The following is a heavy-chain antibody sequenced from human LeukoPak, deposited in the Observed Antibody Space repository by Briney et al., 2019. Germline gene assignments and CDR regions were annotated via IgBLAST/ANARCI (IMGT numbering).Heavy chain of an antibody. D-gene: IGHD3-10*01. J-gene: IGHJ5*02. V-gene: IGHV1-2*06. CDR2: INPNSGGT. Sequence: ASVKVSCKPSGYTFTYYYMHWVRQAPGQGLEWMGRINPNSGGTNYAQKFQGRVTMTRDTSISTAYMELSRLRSDDTAVYYCARDRLVRGVPNWFDPWGQGTLVTVSS. CDR3: ARDRLVRGVPNWFDP. CDR1: GYTFTYYY.